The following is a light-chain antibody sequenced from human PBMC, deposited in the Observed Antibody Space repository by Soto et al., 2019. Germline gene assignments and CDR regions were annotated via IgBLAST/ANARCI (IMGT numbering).Light chain of an antibody. CDR2: EAS. Sequence: ETVLTQSPATLSLSPGERATLSCRASQSVSTYLGWYQEKPGQPPRLLISEASKRATGVPARFSGSGSGTDFTLTISSLEPEDFAVYFCHQRYNLPHTFGQGTKLEI. J-gene: IGKJ2*01. CDR1: QSVSTY. V-gene: IGKV3-11*01. CDR3: HQRYNLPHT.